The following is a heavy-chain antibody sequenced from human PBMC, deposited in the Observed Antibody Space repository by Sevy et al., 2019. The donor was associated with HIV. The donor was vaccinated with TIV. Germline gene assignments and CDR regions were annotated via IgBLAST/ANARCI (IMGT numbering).Heavy chain of an antibody. CDR1: GGTFSSYA. CDR2: IIPIFGTA. D-gene: IGHD6-13*01. J-gene: IGHJ6*02. Sequence: ASVKVSCKASGGTFSSYAISWVRQAPGQGLEWMGGIIPIFGTANYAQKFQGRVTITADESTSTAYMELSSLRSEDTAVYYCAGLAAAGNYYGMDVWGQGTTVTVSS. CDR3: AGLAAAGNYYGMDV. V-gene: IGHV1-69*13.